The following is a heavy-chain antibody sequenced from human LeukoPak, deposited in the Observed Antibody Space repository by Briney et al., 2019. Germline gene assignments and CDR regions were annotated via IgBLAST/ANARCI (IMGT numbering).Heavy chain of an antibody. D-gene: IGHD1-1*01. CDR3: ATDQRYNNNRQNDY. V-gene: IGHV1-24*01. J-gene: IGHJ4*02. Sequence: GASVKVSCKVSGDTLTELSMHWVRQAPGKGLEWMGGFDPEDGESIYAQKFQGRVTMTEDTSTDTAYMELSSLRSEDTAVYYCATDQRYNNNRQNDYWDQGTLVTVSS. CDR1: GDTLTELS. CDR2: FDPEDGES.